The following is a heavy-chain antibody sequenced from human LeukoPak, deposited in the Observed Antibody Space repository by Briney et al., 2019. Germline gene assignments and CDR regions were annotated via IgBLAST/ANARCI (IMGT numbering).Heavy chain of an antibody. D-gene: IGHD3-10*01. Sequence: GESLKISCKGSGYSFTSYWIGWVRQMPGKGLEWMGIIYPGDSDTRYSPSFQGQVTISADKSISTAYLQWSSLKASDTAMYYCARRTYGSGSYYNHHLFDYWGQGTLVTVSS. CDR1: GYSFTSYW. CDR2: IYPGDSDT. V-gene: IGHV5-51*01. CDR3: ARRTYGSGSYYNHHLFDY. J-gene: IGHJ4*02.